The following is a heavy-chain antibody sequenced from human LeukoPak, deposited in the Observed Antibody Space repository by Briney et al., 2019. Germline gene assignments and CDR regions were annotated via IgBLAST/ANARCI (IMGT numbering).Heavy chain of an antibody. V-gene: IGHV4-30-4*01. Sequence: SETLSLTYTVSGGSISSGDYYLSWIRQPPGKGLEWIGYIYYSGSTYYNPSLKSRVTISVDTSKNQFSLKLSSVTAADTAVYYCARVVPAAMGLEIYGMDVWGKGTTVTVSS. CDR2: IYYSGST. CDR3: ARVVPAAMGLEIYGMDV. CDR1: GGSISSGDYY. J-gene: IGHJ6*04. D-gene: IGHD2-2*01.